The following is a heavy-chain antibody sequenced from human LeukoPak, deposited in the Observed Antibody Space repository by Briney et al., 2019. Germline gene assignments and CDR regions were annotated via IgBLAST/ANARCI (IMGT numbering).Heavy chain of an antibody. CDR3: ARHPRNVLLWFGESVWFNP. J-gene: IGHJ5*02. D-gene: IGHD3-10*01. CDR2: IIPIFGTA. Sequence: EASVTVSCKASGGTFINYAISWVGQAPGEGREWMGGIIPIFGTANYVQKFQGRVTITTDESTSTAYMELSSLRSEDTAVYYCARHPRNVLLWFGESVWFNPWGQGTLVTVSS. V-gene: IGHV1-69*05. CDR1: GGTFINYA.